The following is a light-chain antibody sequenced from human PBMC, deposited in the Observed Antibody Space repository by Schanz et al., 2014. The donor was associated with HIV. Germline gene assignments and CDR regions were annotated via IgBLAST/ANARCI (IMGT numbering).Light chain of an antibody. CDR2: QAS. Sequence: IQMTQSPSTVSASVGDRVTITCRASQTIGRFLAWYQQKPGSAPVLLIYQASTLETGVPSRFSGSGSGTSFTLTITSLQPDDFATYYCQQCVTYPYTFGQGTKLEI. V-gene: IGKV1-5*03. J-gene: IGKJ2*01. CDR1: QTIGRF. CDR3: QQCVTYPYT.